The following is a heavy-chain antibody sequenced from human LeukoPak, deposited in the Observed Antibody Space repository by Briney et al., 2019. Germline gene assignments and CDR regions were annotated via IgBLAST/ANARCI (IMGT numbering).Heavy chain of an antibody. V-gene: IGHV3-33*01. CDR3: AREASDYYRDF. CDR1: GFTFSNHG. J-gene: IGHJ4*02. CDR2: IWYDGSQK. Sequence: GGSLRLSCAASGFTFSNHGMHWVRQAPGKGLEWVAVIWYDGSQKYYGDSVKGRFTISRDDSKNTLYLQMNSLRAEDTAVDYCAREASDYYRDFWGQGTLVTVSS. D-gene: IGHD3-3*01.